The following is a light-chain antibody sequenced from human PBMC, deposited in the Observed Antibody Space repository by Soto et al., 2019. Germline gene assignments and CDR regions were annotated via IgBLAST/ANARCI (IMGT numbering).Light chain of an antibody. J-gene: IGKJ4*01. V-gene: IGKV1-27*01. Sequence: DIQMTQSPSSLSASVGDRVTITCRASQGISNYLAWYQQKPGKVPKLLIYAASTLQSGVPTRFSGSGSGTDFTLTISSLQPEDVATYYCQKYNSAPPLTFGGGTKVEIK. CDR2: AAS. CDR3: QKYNSAPPLT. CDR1: QGISNY.